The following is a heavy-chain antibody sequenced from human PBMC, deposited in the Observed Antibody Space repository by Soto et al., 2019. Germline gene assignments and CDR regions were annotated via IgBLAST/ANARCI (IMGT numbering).Heavy chain of an antibody. CDR1: GSSISSSSYY. CDR2: IFYSGST. J-gene: IGHJ4*02. CDR3: ARDKITGLFDY. Sequence: SKTPSLTYTVSGSSISSSSYYWGWIRQPPGKGLEWIGSIFYSGSTYYNPSLQSRVTISVDTSKNQFSLKLTSVTAADTAVYYCARDKITGLFDYWGQGTLVTVSS. V-gene: IGHV4-39*07. D-gene: IGHD2-8*02.